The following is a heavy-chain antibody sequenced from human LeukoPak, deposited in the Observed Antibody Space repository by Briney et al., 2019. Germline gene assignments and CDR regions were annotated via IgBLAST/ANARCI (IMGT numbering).Heavy chain of an antibody. D-gene: IGHD2-21*01. Sequence: GGSLRLSCAASGFTVSSNYMSWVRQAPGKCLEWVSMIYAGGSTYYADSVKGRFTISRDNSKNTLYLQMSSLRAEDTAVYYCASGLYGMDVWGQGTTVTVSS. CDR3: ASGLYGMDV. CDR1: GFTVSSNY. V-gene: IGHV3-66*01. CDR2: IYAGGST. J-gene: IGHJ6*02.